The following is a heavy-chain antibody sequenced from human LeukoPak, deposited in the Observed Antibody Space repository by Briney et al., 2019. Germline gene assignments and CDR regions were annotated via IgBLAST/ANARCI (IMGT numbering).Heavy chain of an antibody. CDR3: ARWGPEYCSNTSCAYYFDY. CDR2: IYDSGST. Sequence: SETLSLTCTVSGGSIRSSYYYWGWIRQPPGKGLEWIGSIYDSGSTYYNPSLKSRVTISVDTSKNQFSLKLNSVTAADTAVYYCARWGPEYCSNTSCAYYFDYWGQGTLVTVSS. V-gene: IGHV4-39*01. J-gene: IGHJ4*02. D-gene: IGHD2-2*01. CDR1: GGSIRSSYYY.